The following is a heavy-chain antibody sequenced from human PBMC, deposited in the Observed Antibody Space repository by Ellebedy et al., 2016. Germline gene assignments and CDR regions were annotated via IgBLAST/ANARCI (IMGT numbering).Heavy chain of an antibody. Sequence: GESLKISCAASGFTFSSYAMSWVRQAPGKGLEWVSAISGSGGSTYYADSVKGRFTISRDNSKNTLYLQMNSLRAEDTAVYYCAKAPLLRFLEWFGDDAFDIWGQGTMVTVSS. CDR2: ISGSGGST. CDR1: GFTFSSYA. V-gene: IGHV3-23*01. D-gene: IGHD3-3*01. J-gene: IGHJ3*02. CDR3: AKAPLLRFLEWFGDDAFDI.